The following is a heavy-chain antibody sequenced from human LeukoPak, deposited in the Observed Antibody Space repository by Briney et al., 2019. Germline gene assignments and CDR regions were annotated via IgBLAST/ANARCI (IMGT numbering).Heavy chain of an antibody. Sequence: GASVKVSCKASGYTFTGYHMHWVRHAPGQGLEWMGRINANSGDTNNAQKFQGRVTMTRDTSISTAYMDLSRLTSDDTAVYYCARDYCSSTSCLFDYWGQGTLVTVSS. V-gene: IGHV1-2*06. CDR3: ARDYCSSTSCLFDY. J-gene: IGHJ4*02. D-gene: IGHD2-2*01. CDR1: GYTFTGYH. CDR2: INANSGDT.